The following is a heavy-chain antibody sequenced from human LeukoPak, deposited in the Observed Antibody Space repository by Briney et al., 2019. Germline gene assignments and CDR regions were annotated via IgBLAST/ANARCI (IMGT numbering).Heavy chain of an antibody. J-gene: IGHJ4*02. CDR2: ISGSGGST. CDR1: AFTFNHYA. CDR3: AKDGSTTLVDY. Sequence: GRSLRLSCAASAFTFNHYAMSWVRQAPGKGLEWVSAISGSGGSTYYADSVKGRFTISRDNSKNTLYLQMNSLRAEDTAVYYCAKDGSTTLVDYWGQGTLVTVSS. D-gene: IGHD5/OR15-5a*01. V-gene: IGHV3-23*01.